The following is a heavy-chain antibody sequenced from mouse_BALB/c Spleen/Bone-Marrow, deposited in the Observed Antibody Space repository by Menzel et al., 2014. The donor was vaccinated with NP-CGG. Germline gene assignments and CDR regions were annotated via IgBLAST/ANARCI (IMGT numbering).Heavy chain of an antibody. CDR1: GFNIKDTY. D-gene: IGHD1-1*01. CDR2: IDPANGNT. CDR3: ATYSYGSSYGFAY. V-gene: IGHV14-3*02. J-gene: IGHJ3*01. Sequence: PGVEFVKPGVSVKLSCTASGFNIKDTYMHWVKQRPEQGLEWIGRIDPANGNTKYDPKFQGNASITDDTSSKPAYLQLSSLASEATAEYDSATYSYGSSYGFAYWDQATLVTISA.